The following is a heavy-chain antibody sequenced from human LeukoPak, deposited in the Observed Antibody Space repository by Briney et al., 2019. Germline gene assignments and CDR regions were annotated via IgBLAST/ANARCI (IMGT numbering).Heavy chain of an antibody. CDR1: GYTFTNYG. CDR3: ARYNSTFRGVTTSDY. Sequence: ASVKVSCKASGYTFTNYGFNWVRQAPGQGLEWVGNSAYNGNTNYAQKFQDRVTMTTDTSTSTAYMELRSLRSDDTAVYYCARYNSTFRGVTTSDYWGQGTLVTVSS. J-gene: IGHJ4*02. CDR2: NSAYNGNT. V-gene: IGHV1-18*01. D-gene: IGHD3-16*01.